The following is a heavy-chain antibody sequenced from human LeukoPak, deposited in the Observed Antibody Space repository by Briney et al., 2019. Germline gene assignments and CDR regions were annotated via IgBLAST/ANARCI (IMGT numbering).Heavy chain of an antibody. Sequence: GGSLRLSCAASGFTFSSYTMTWVRQAPGTGLEWVSSISGTNTYIYYADSVKGRFTISRDNAKNSLYLQMNTLRAEDTAVYFCARVGIEGAGTDYWGQGTLVTVSS. D-gene: IGHD6-13*01. V-gene: IGHV3-21*01. CDR1: GFTFSSYT. CDR3: ARVGIEGAGTDY. J-gene: IGHJ4*02. CDR2: ISGTNTYI.